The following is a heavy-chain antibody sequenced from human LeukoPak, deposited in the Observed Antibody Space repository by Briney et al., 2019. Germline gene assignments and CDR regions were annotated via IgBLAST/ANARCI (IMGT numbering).Heavy chain of an antibody. J-gene: IGHJ4*02. Sequence: GGSLRLSCAASGFSVSSNYMSWVRQAPGKGLEWVSVIYSGGSTYYADSVKGRFTISRDNSKNTLYLQMNSLRAEDTAVYYCARALGIAAAGWGSDYWGQGTLVTVSS. CDR3: ARALGIAAAGWGSDY. CDR1: GFSVSSNY. D-gene: IGHD6-13*01. V-gene: IGHV3-53*01. CDR2: IYSGGST.